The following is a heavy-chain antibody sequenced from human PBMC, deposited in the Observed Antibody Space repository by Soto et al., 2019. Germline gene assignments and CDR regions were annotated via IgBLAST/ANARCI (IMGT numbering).Heavy chain of an antibody. CDR2: IYYSGST. CDR1: GGSISSYY. V-gene: IGHV4-59*01. J-gene: IGHJ2*01. CDR3: ARDRGGIHCGGDCSGWYFDL. D-gene: IGHD2-21*02. Sequence: SETLSLTCTFSGGSISSYYWSWIRQPPGKGLGWIGYIYYSGSTNYNPSLKSRVTISVDTSKNQFSLKLSSVTAADTAVYYCARDRGGIHCGGDCSGWYFDLWGRGTLVTVS.